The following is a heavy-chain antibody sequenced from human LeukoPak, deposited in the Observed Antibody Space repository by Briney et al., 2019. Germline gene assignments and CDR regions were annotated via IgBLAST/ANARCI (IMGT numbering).Heavy chain of an antibody. D-gene: IGHD2-2*02. CDR1: GFTFSSYG. J-gene: IGHJ6*03. CDR3: ARAVVVPAAIRLGRGYYYYMAV. V-gene: IGHV3-33*01. Sequence: PGRSLRLSCAASGFTFSSYGMHWVRQAPGKRLEWVAVIWYDGSNKYYADSVKGRFPISRDNSKNTLYLQMISLRAEDTAVYYCARAVVVPAAIRLGRGYYYYMAVWGKGTTVTVSS. CDR2: IWYDGSNK.